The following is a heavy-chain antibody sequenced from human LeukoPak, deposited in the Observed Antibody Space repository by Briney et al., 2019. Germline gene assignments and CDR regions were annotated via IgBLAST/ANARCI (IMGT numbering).Heavy chain of an antibody. CDR1: GFTFSSYS. D-gene: IGHD5-18*01. Sequence: GGSLRLSCAASGFTFSSYSMNWVRQAPGKGLEWVSSISSSSSYVYYADSVKGRFTTSRDNAKNSLYLQMNSLRAEDTAVYYCARDAAAAMVGGYYFDYWGQGTLVTVSS. CDR2: ISSSSSYV. J-gene: IGHJ4*02. V-gene: IGHV3-21*01. CDR3: ARDAAAAMVGGYYFDY.